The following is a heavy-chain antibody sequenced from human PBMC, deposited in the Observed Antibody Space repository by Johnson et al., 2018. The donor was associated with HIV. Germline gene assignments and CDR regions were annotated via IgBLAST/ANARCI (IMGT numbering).Heavy chain of an antibody. CDR2: ISWDGGST. D-gene: IGHD3-22*01. CDR3: VRRFYDSSAFDV. J-gene: IGHJ3*01. Sequence: VQLVESGGVVVQPGGSLRLSCAASGFTFDDYAMHWVRQAPGKGLEWVSLISWDGGSTYYADSVKGRFTISRDNAKNSLYLQMNSLRAEDTAMYFCVRRFYDSSAFDVWGQGTLVTVSS. V-gene: IGHV3-43D*03. CDR1: GFTFDDYA.